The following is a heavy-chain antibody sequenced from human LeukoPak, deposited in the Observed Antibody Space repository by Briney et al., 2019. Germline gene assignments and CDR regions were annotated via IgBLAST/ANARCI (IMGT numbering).Heavy chain of an antibody. D-gene: IGHD6-19*01. V-gene: IGHV4-61*02. CDR3: ARDQGWLVPIGAFDI. CDR1: GGSINSGSYY. Sequence: SQTLSLTCTVSGGSINSGSYYWSWIRQPAGRGLEWIGRISSSGSTNYNPSLKSRVTISVDTSKNQFSLKLSSVTAADTAVYYCARDQGWLVPIGAFDIWGQGTMVTVSS. J-gene: IGHJ3*02. CDR2: ISSSGST.